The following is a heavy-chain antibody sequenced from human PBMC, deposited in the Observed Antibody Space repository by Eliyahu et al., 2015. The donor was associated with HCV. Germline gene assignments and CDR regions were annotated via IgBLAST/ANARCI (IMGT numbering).Heavy chain of an antibody. CDR3: VGDDIGDSCGGRKCVSY. D-gene: IGHD2-21*01. J-gene: IGHJ4*02. CDR2: IYPKGKT. CDR1: GXSINXYNW. Sequence: QVQLRESGPGLVRPSGTLSLSCAVSGXSINXYNWWSWVRQPPGKGLEWIGEIYPKGKTNYSSSXXSRVXMSVXKSTXHFSLTLTSVTAADTAVYYCVGDDIGDSCGGRKCVSYWGQGTLVTVSS. V-gene: IGHV4-4*02.